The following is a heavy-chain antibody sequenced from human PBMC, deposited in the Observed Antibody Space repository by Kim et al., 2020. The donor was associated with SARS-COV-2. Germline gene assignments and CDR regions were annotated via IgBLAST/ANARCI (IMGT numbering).Heavy chain of an antibody. CDR1: GGSISSSSYY. CDR3: ARSKNRHFEY. Sequence: SETLSLTCTVSGGSISSSSYYWGWIRQPPGKGLEWIGSVYYSGSTYYNPSLKSRVTISVDTSKNQFSLKLSSVTPADTAVYSCARSKNRHFEYCGQGTLV. CDR2: VYYSGST. J-gene: IGHJ4*02. V-gene: IGHV4-39*01.